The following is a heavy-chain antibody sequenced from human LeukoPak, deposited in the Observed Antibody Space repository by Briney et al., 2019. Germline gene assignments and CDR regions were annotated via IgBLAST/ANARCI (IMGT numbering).Heavy chain of an antibody. D-gene: IGHD3-3*01. CDR1: GYTFTSYG. CDR2: ISAYNGNT. Sequence: ASVKVSCKASGYTFTSYGISWVRQAPGQGLEWMGWISAYNGNTNYAQKLQGRVTMTTDTSTSTAYMELRSLRSDDTAVYYCARDHLRYDFWSGYHNFDYWGQGTLVTVSS. J-gene: IGHJ4*02. CDR3: ARDHLRYDFWSGYHNFDY. V-gene: IGHV1-18*01.